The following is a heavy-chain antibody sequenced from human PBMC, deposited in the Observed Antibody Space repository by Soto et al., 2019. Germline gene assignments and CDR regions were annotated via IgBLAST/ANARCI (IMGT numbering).Heavy chain of an antibody. CDR1: GFTFSSYA. J-gene: IGHJ3*02. CDR3: ARDGGTTMVRGPMVLGAFDI. CDR2: ISSNGGST. D-gene: IGHD3-10*01. Sequence: GGSLRLSCAASGFTFSSYAMHWVRQAPGKGLEYVSAISSNGGSTYYANSVKGRFTISRDNSKNTLYLQMGSLRAEDMAVYYCARDGGTTMVRGPMVLGAFDIWGQGTMVTVSS. V-gene: IGHV3-64*01.